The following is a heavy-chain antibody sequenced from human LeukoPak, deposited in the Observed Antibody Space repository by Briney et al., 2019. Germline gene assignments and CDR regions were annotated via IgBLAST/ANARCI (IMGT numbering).Heavy chain of an antibody. D-gene: IGHD2-2*01. Sequence: SETLSLTCTVSGGSISSGSYYWSWIRQPAGKGLEWIGRIYTSGSTNYNPSLKGRVTISVDTSKNQFSLKLSSVTAADTAVYYCAREHIVVVTDAIGYWFDPWGQGTLVTVSS. J-gene: IGHJ5*02. CDR2: IYTSGST. CDR1: GGSISSGSYY. V-gene: IGHV4-61*02. CDR3: AREHIVVVTDAIGYWFDP.